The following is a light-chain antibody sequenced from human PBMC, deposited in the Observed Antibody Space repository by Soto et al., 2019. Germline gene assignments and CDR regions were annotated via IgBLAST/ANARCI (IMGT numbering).Light chain of an antibody. CDR2: DAS. V-gene: IGKV1-5*01. CDR3: PHYNSYSRT. Sequence: DIQMTQSPSTLSASVGDRVTITCRASQSISSWLAWYQQKPGNAPKLLIYDASSLESGAPSRFGGRGCGTEFPLTISRLPPDDLATPYCPHYNSYSRTSGKGKKV. J-gene: IGKJ1*01. CDR1: QSISSW.